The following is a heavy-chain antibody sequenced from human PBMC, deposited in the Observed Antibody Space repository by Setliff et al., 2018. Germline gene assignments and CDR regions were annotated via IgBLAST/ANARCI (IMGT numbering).Heavy chain of an antibody. J-gene: IGHJ6*03. Sequence: SVKVSCKASGYTFTSHDINWVRQATGQGLEWMGGIIPILGIANYAQKFQGRVTITADKSTSTAYMELSSLRSEDTAVYYCARDHIAASPYYYYYMDVWGKGTTVTVSS. CDR2: IIPILGIA. CDR3: ARDHIAASPYYYYYMDV. CDR1: GYTFTSHD. V-gene: IGHV1-69*10. D-gene: IGHD6-13*01.